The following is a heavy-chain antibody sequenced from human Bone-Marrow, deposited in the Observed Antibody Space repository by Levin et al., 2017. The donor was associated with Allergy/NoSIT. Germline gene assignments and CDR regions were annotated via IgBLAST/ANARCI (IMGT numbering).Heavy chain of an antibody. V-gene: IGHV3-23*01. CDR2: ISGSGGTT. Sequence: GGSLRLSCAASGFTFSSMGMSWVRQPLGKGLEWLEWVSAISGSGGTTYYADSVKGRFTISRANSKNTLYVQMNSLRAEDAAIYYCAKVLGYYGGSAMDVWGQGTTVTVSS. J-gene: IGHJ6*02. CDR3: AKVLGYYGGSAMDV. CDR1: GFTFSSMG. D-gene: IGHD4-23*01.